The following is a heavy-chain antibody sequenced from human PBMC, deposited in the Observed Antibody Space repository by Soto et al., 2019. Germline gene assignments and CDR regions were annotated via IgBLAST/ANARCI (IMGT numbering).Heavy chain of an antibody. J-gene: IGHJ6*03. V-gene: IGHV4-34*01. CDR3: ARVRPSEYQLLGPAPSYYYYMDV. CDR1: GGSFSGYY. CDR2: INHSGST. D-gene: IGHD2-2*01. Sequence: SETLSLTCAVYGGSFSGYYWSWIRQPPGKGLEWIGEINHSGSTNYNPSLKSRVTISVDTSKNQFSLKLSSVTAADTAVYYCARVRPSEYQLLGPAPSYYYYMDVWGKGTTVTVSS.